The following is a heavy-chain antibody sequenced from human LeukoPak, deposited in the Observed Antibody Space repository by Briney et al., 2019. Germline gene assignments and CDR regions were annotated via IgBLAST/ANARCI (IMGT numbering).Heavy chain of an antibody. CDR3: ARGRLARSPYFDY. D-gene: IGHD6-19*01. J-gene: IGHJ4*02. CDR1: GGSFSSYY. CDR2: IYYSGST. Sequence: PSETLSLTCTVSGGSFSSYYWTWIRQPPGKGLERIGYIYYSGSTDYNPSLTSRVTISVDTSKNQFSLRLSSVTAADTAVYYCARGRLARSPYFDYWGQGTLVTVSS. V-gene: IGHV4-59*01.